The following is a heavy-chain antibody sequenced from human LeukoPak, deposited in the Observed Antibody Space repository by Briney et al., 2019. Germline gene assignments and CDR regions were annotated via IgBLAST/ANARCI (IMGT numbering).Heavy chain of an antibody. J-gene: IGHJ6*03. V-gene: IGHV3-7*01. CDR2: INQDGSEK. Sequence: GGSLRLSCAASGFTFSRYWMSWVRQAPGKGLEWVANINQDGSEKYYVDSVKGRFTISRDNAKNSVYLQMNRLRAEDTAVYYCARDHGFSYYYYYMDVWGKGTTVTVSS. CDR1: GFTFSRYW. D-gene: IGHD3-3*01. CDR3: ARDHGFSYYYYYMDV.